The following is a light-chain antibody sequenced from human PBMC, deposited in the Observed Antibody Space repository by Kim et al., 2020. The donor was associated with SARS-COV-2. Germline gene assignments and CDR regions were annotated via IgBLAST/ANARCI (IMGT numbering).Light chain of an antibody. CDR1: QSLLHSNGYNY. CDR2: LGS. J-gene: IGKJ2*03. Sequence: EPASISCRSSQSLLHSNGYNYLDWYLQKPGQSPQLLIYLGSNRASGVPDRFSGSGSGTDFTLKISRVEAEDVGVYYCMQALQTPYSFGQGTKLEIK. V-gene: IGKV2-28*01. CDR3: MQALQTPYS.